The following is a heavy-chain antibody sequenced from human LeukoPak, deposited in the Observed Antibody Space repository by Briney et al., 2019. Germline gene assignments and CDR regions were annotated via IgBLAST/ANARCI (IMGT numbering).Heavy chain of an antibody. Sequence: GGSLRLSCAASGFTFSDYYMSWVRQAPGKGVEWVSYISSSGSTIYYADSVKGRFTISRDKAKNSLYLQMNSLRAEDTAVYYCARFNYDSSVPDAFDIWGQGTMVTVSS. D-gene: IGHD3-22*01. J-gene: IGHJ3*02. V-gene: IGHV3-11*04. CDR3: ARFNYDSSVPDAFDI. CDR1: GFTFSDYY. CDR2: ISSSGSTI.